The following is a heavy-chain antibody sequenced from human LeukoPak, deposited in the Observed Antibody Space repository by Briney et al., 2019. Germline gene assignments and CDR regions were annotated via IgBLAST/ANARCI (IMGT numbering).Heavy chain of an antibody. J-gene: IGHJ6*02. CDR2: TYYRSKWYY. Sequence: SQTLSLTCAISGFSVSSNTAAWNWVGQSPSRGLELLGSTYYRSKWYYDYATAVISRIAINTDKSKNMFSLKLNSVTPEDTAVYYCARDPGYYYGMDVWGQGTTVTVSS. D-gene: IGHD2-15*01. V-gene: IGHV6-1*01. CDR3: ARDPGYYYGMDV. CDR1: GFSVSSNTAA.